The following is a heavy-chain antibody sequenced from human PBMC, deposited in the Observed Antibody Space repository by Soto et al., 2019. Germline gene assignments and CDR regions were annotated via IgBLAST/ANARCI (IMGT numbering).Heavy chain of an antibody. CDR2: ISGSGGST. J-gene: IGHJ4*02. Sequence: EVQLLESGGGLVQPGGSLRLSCAASGFTFSSYAMSWVRQAPGKGLEWVSVISGSGGSTYYADSVKGRFTISRDNSKNPLYLQMNSLRAEDTAVDYCSRRSSGWYFDYWGQGTLVTVSS. CDR1: GFTFSSYA. D-gene: IGHD6-19*01. V-gene: IGHV3-23*01. CDR3: SRRSSGWYFDY.